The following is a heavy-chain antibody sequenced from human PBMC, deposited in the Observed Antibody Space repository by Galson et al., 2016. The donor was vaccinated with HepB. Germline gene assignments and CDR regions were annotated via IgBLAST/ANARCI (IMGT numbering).Heavy chain of an antibody. V-gene: IGHV4-39*01. CDR3: ARGSRVLVAGRVAYYYGMDV. J-gene: IGHJ6*02. CDR2: IYYSVNT. CDR1: GASISSSTYY. D-gene: IGHD4/OR15-4a*01. Sequence: SETLSLTCTVSGASISSSTYYWGWIRQPPGRELEWIGSIYYSVNTQYNPSLKSRVTMSVDTSKNQFSLKLSSATVADTAVYYCARGSRVLVAGRVAYYYGMDVWGQGTTVTVSS.